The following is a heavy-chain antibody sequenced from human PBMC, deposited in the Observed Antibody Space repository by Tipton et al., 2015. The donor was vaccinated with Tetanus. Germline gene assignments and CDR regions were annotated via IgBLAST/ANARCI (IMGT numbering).Heavy chain of an antibody. CDR2: IFVSGST. J-gene: IGHJ5*02. CDR3: ARGTWLYTSTYHRHWLDP. V-gene: IGHV4-59*12. D-gene: IGHD6-13*01. Sequence: GLVKPSGTLSLTCTVSGDSMTRYYWSWIRQPPGKGLEWISYIFVSGSTNYNPALKSRVTISLDTSKNEFSLTLSSVTAADTAVYYCARGTWLYTSTYHRHWLDPWGQGTLVTVSS. CDR1: GDSMTRYY.